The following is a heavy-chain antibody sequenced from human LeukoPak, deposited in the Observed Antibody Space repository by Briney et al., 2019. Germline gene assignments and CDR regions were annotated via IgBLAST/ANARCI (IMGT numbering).Heavy chain of an antibody. V-gene: IGHV3-23*01. CDR2: ITGSGDST. CDR1: GFTFASYA. CDR3: ARRTSYYFPY. J-gene: IGHJ4*02. Sequence: GGSPRLSWAASGFTFASYAMSWVRQAPGKGLEWVSTITGSGDSTDYADSVKGRFTISRDNSKNTLYLQMNSLRAEDTAVYYCARRTSYYFPYWGQGTLVTVSS. D-gene: IGHD1/OR15-1a*01.